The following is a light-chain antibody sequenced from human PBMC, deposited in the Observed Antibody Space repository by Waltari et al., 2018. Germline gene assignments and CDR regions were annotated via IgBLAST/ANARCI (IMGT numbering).Light chain of an antibody. J-gene: IGLJ3*02. V-gene: IGLV2-14*03. CDR3: SSYTSSLTLV. CDR1: NNDVGGYTY. Sequence: QSALTQPASVSGSPGQSITISCTGTNNDVGGYTYVSWYQQHPGKAPKLMIYDVSNRPSGVSNRFSGSKSGNTASLTISGLQAEDEADYYCSSYTSSLTLVFGGGTKLTVL. CDR2: DVS.